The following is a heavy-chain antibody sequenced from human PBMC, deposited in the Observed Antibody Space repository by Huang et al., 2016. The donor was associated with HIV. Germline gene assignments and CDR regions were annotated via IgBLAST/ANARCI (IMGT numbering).Heavy chain of an antibody. CDR1: GYRFTNYW. D-gene: IGHD5-18*01. Sequence: EVQLVQSGAVVKKPGESLKISCKGSGYRFTNYWIGWVRQMPGKGLEWMVIIYPGDSDTKYSPSFQGQVTSSADKSVSTAYLQGSRLKASDSAVYYCARPLLGYSNGYYFDNWGQGTLVTVSS. CDR3: ARPLLGYSNGYYFDN. CDR2: IYPGDSDT. V-gene: IGHV5-51*03. J-gene: IGHJ4*02.